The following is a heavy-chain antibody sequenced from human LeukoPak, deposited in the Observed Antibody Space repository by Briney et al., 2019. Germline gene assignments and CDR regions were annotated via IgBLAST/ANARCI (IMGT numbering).Heavy chain of an antibody. CDR3: ARDYGAVAFPNAFDI. V-gene: IGHV3-21*01. Sequence: GGSLRLSCTASGFTFSGYNMNWVRQAPGKGLEWVSSISGSRDYISYADSLKGRFTISRDNAKNSLYPQMNSLRAEDTAVYYCARDYGAVAFPNAFDIWGQGTVVTVSS. J-gene: IGHJ3*02. CDR1: GFTFSGYN. D-gene: IGHD6-19*01. CDR2: ISGSRDYI.